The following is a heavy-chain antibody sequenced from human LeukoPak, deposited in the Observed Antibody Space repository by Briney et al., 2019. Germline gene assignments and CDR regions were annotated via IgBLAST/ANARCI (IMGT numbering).Heavy chain of an antibody. J-gene: IGHJ4*02. CDR1: RFTFSSYT. CDR3: ARVATFGVVIGFDY. Sequence: PGRSLRLSCAASRFTFSSYTTNWVRQAPGKGLEWVSSISSSSYIYYADSVKGRFTISRDNAKNSLYLQMNSLRAEDTAVYYCARVATFGVVIGFDYWGQGTLVTVSS. D-gene: IGHD3-3*01. V-gene: IGHV3-21*01. CDR2: ISSSSYI.